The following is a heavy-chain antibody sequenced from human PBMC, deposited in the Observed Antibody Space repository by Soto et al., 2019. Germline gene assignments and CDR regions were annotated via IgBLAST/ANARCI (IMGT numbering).Heavy chain of an antibody. CDR3: ARVGYGSGSYHLDY. V-gene: IGHV3-74*01. J-gene: IGHJ4*02. Sequence: EVQLVESGGGLVQPGGSLRLSCAASGFTFSSCWMHWVRQAPGKGLVWVSRINSDGSTTSYTDSVKGRFTISRDNAKNTLYLQMNSLRAEDTAVYYCARVGYGSGSYHLDYWGQGTLVTVSS. CDR1: GFTFSSCW. D-gene: IGHD3-10*01. CDR2: INSDGSTT.